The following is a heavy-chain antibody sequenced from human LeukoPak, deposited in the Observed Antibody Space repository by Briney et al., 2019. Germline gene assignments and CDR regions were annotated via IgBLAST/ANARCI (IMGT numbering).Heavy chain of an antibody. V-gene: IGHV3-20*04. CDR1: GFSFKDYG. CDR3: AKHLTATNTYIFFGLDV. CDR2: INWNGGGT. J-gene: IGHJ6*02. D-gene: IGHD1-26*01. Sequence: AGGSLRLSCAATGFSFKDYGMNWVRQPPGKGLEWVSAINWNGGGTDYADSVKGRFTISRGNAKNSLYLQLSSLRPEDTALYYCAKHLTATNTYIFFGLDVWGQGTSVTVSS.